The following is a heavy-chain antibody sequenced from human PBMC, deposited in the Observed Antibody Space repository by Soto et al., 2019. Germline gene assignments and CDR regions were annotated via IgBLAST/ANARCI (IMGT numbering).Heavy chain of an antibody. D-gene: IGHD6-6*01. V-gene: IGHV5-51*01. Sequence: PGESLKISCKGSGYSFTSYWIGWVRQMPGKGLEWMGIIYPGDSDTRYSPSFQGQVTISADKSISTAYLQWSSLKASDTAMYYGARRGRSSSYYYYCGMDVWGQGTTVTVSS. CDR1: GYSFTSYW. J-gene: IGHJ6*02. CDR3: ARRGRSSSYYYYCGMDV. CDR2: IYPGDSDT.